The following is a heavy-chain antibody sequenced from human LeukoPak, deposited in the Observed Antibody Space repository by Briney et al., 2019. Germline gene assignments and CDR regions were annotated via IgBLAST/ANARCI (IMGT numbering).Heavy chain of an antibody. V-gene: IGHV3-30*02. CDR1: GFRFSDYG. CDR2: IRYDGNNK. CDR3: AKGAWAADGPMGNNFAS. J-gene: IGHJ4*02. Sequence: GGSLRLSCAASGFRFSDYGMHWVRQAPGKGLEWVAFIRYDGNNKYYADSVKGRFTISRDNSNNTLALHMNSLRSEDTSIYFCAKGAWAADGPMGNNFASWGQGTLVSVSS. D-gene: IGHD6-13*01.